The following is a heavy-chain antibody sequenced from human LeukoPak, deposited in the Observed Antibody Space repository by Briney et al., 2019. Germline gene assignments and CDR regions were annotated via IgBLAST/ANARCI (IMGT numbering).Heavy chain of an antibody. V-gene: IGHV4-34*12. CDR1: GGSISNYY. J-gene: IGHJ4*02. CDR3: ARGLASGYPPIPFDY. CDR2: IIDTGST. D-gene: IGHD3-3*01. Sequence: SETLSLTCTVSGGSISNYYWTWIRQPPGKGLEWIGEIIDTGSTKYNSSLKSRVTISVDTSKNQFSLSLDSVTAADTAVYYCARGLASGYPPIPFDYWGQGTLVTVSS.